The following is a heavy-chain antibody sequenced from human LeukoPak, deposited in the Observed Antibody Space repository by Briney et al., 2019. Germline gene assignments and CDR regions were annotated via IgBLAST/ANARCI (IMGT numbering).Heavy chain of an antibody. CDR1: GYSISSGYY. V-gene: IGHV4-38-2*01. D-gene: IGHD6-6*01. Sequence: SETLSLTCAVSGYSISSGYYWGWIRQPPGKGLEWIGSIYHSGSTYYNPSLKSRVTISVDTSKNQFSLKLSSVTAADTAVYYCARLSSSSSDYWCQGTLVTVSS. J-gene: IGHJ4*02. CDR3: ARLSSSSSDY. CDR2: IYHSGST.